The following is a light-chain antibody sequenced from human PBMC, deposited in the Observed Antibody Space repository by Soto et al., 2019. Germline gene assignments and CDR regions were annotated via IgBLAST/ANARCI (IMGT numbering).Light chain of an antibody. CDR1: SSNIGSKY. CDR3: AAWDDSLSGVV. Sequence: QAVVTQPPSASGTPGQRVTISCSGSSSNIGSKYVYWYQQLPGTAPKLLIYRNNQRPSGVPDRFSGSKSGTSASLAISGLRSEDEADYYCAAWDDSLSGVVFGGGTKLTVL. V-gene: IGLV1-47*01. CDR2: RNN. J-gene: IGLJ2*01.